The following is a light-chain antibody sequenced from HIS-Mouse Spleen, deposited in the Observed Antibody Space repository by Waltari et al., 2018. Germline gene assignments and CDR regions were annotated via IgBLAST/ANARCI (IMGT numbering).Light chain of an antibody. V-gene: IGKV1-9*01. CDR1: QGISSY. CDR3: QQLNSYPA. J-gene: IGKJ5*01. Sequence: DIQLTQSPSFLSASVGDSVTITCRASQGISSYLAWYQQKPGKAPKLLIYAASTLQSGVPSRFSGSGSGTEFTLTISSLQPEDFATYYCQQLNSYPAFGQGTRLEIK. CDR2: AAS.